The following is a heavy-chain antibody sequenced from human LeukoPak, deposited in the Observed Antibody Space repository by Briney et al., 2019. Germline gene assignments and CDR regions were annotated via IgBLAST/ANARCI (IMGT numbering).Heavy chain of an antibody. Sequence: GASVKVSCKASGYTFTGYYMHWVRQAPGQGLEWMGWINPNSGGTNYAQKFQGRVTMTRDTSISTAYMELSRLRSDDTAVYYCARGDYGESRDYYYYMDVWGKGTTVTVSS. CDR2: INPNSGGT. J-gene: IGHJ6*03. CDR3: ARGDYGESRDYYYYMDV. D-gene: IGHD4/OR15-4a*01. CDR1: GYTFTGYY. V-gene: IGHV1-2*02.